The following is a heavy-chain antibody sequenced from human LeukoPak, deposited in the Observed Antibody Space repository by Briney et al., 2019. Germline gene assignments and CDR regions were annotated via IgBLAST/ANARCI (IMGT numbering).Heavy chain of an antibody. V-gene: IGHV3-7*01. CDR2: IKQDGSET. Sequence: GGSLRLSCAASGFTFSSYWMSWVRQAPGKGLEWVANIKQDGSETYYVDSVKGRFTISRDNAKNSLYLQMKSLRAEDMAVYYCARGTWELRRGDYWGQGTLVTVSS. J-gene: IGHJ4*02. CDR1: GFTFSSYW. D-gene: IGHD1-26*01. CDR3: ARGTWELRRGDY.